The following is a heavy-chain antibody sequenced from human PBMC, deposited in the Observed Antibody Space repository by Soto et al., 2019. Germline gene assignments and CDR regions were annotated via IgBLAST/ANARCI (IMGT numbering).Heavy chain of an antibody. D-gene: IGHD3-3*01. CDR2: ISYDGSNK. CDR1: GFTFSSYG. CDR3: AKEGPGYDFWSGYLYYFDY. J-gene: IGHJ4*02. V-gene: IGHV3-30*18. Sequence: GSLRLSCAASGFTFSSYGMHWVRQAPGKGLEWVAVISYDGSNKYYADSVKGRFTISRDNSKNTLYLQMNSLRAEDTAVYYCAKEGPGYDFWSGYLYYFDYWGQGTLVTVSS.